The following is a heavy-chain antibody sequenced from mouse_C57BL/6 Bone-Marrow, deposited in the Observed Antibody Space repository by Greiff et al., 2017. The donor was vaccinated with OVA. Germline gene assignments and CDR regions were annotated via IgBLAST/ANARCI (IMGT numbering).Heavy chain of an antibody. CDR2: IDPSDSYT. V-gene: IGHV1-69*01. Sequence: VQLQQPGAELVMPGASVKLSCKASGYTFTSYWMHWVKQRPGQGLEWIGEIDPSDSYTNYNQKFKGKSTLTVDKSSSTAYMQLSSLTSEDSAVYYCASYSSRFAYWGQGTLVTVSA. J-gene: IGHJ3*01. D-gene: IGHD1-1*01. CDR3: ASYSSRFAY. CDR1: GYTFTSYW.